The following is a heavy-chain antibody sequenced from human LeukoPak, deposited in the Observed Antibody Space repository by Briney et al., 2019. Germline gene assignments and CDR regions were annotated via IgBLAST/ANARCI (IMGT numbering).Heavy chain of an antibody. D-gene: IGHD5-12*01. Sequence: SETLSLTCAVYGGSLSGYYWSWIRQPPGKGLEWIGEINHSGSTNYNPSLKSRVTISVDTSKNQFSLKLSSVTAADTAVYYCARGPYSGYEKAFDYWGQGTLVTVSS. CDR1: GGSLSGYY. CDR3: ARGPYSGYEKAFDY. CDR2: INHSGST. J-gene: IGHJ4*02. V-gene: IGHV4-34*01.